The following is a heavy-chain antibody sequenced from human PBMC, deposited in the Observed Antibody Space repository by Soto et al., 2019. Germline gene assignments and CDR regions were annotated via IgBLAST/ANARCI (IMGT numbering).Heavy chain of an antibody. CDR2: IYWDDDK. D-gene: IGHD6-19*01. CDR3: AHTLVAGLGYYFDY. V-gene: IGHV2-5*02. CDR1: GFPLSTTRVG. Sequence: SGPTLVNPTQTLTLTCTFSGFPLSTTRVGVGWIRQPPGKALEWLALIYWDDDKRYSPFLKSRLTITKDTSKNQVVLTMTNMDPMDTATYFCAHTLVAGLGYYFDYWGQGTLVTVSS. J-gene: IGHJ4*02.